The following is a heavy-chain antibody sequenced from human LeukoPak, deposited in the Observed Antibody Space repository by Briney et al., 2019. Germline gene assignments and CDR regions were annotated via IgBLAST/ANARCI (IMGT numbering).Heavy chain of an antibody. Sequence: GGSLRLSCAASGFTFSSYEMNWVRQAPGKGLEWVSVIYSGGSTYYADSVKGRFTISRDNSKNTLYLQMNSLRAEDTAVYYCARAKRNSYGYYVGAFDIWGQGTMVTVSS. J-gene: IGHJ3*02. CDR1: GFTFSSYE. CDR3: ARAKRNSYGYYVGAFDI. CDR2: IYSGGST. V-gene: IGHV3-66*01. D-gene: IGHD5-18*01.